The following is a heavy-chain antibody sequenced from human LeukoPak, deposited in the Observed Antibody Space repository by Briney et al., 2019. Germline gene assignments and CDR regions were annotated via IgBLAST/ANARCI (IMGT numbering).Heavy chain of an antibody. CDR3: ARDEGNTMVRGVILYYFDY. CDR1: GYTFTGYY. J-gene: IGHJ4*02. V-gene: IGHV1-2*02. D-gene: IGHD3-10*01. Sequence: VASVKVSCKASGYTFTGYYMHWVRQAPGQGLEWMGWINPNSGGTNYAQKFQGRVTMTRDTSISTAYMELSRPRSDDTAVYYCARDEGNTMVRGVILYYFDYWGQGTLVTVSS. CDR2: INPNSGGT.